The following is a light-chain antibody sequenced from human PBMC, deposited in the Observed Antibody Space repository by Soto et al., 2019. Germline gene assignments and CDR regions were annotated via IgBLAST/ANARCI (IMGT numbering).Light chain of an antibody. V-gene: IGKV1-39*01. CDR1: QSIDNY. CDR3: QQSYTTLFT. Sequence: IQRIQSPSSLSASVGDRVTITCRTSQSIDNYLNWYQQKPGKAAKLLMYAASTLQSGVPSRFSGSGSETDFTLTISSLQPEDLATYYCQQSYTTLFTFGPGTKADNK. CDR2: AAS. J-gene: IGKJ3*01.